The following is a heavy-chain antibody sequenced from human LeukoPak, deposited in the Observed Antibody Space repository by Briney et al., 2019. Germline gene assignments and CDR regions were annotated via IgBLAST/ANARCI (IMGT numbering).Heavy chain of an antibody. Sequence: ASVKVSCKASGYTFTGYYMHWMRQAPGQGLEWMGWINPNSGGTNYAQKFQGRVTMTRDTSISTAYMELSRLRSDDTAVYYCARELSGRSLLFVYWGQGTLVTVSS. CDR1: GYTFTGYY. J-gene: IGHJ4*02. V-gene: IGHV1-2*02. CDR3: ARELSGRSLLFVY. D-gene: IGHD2/OR15-2a*01. CDR2: INPNSGGT.